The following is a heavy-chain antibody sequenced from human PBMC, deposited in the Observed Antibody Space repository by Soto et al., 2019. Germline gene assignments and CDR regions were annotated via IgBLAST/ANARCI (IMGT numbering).Heavy chain of an antibody. Sequence: PSETLSLTCTVSGGSISSSSYYWGWIRQPPGKGLEWIGSIYYSGSTYYNPSLKSRVTISVDTSKNQFSLKLSSVTAADTAVYYCARLRGYSYGLDYWGQGTLVTVSS. CDR1: GGSISSSSYY. V-gene: IGHV4-39*01. J-gene: IGHJ4*02. CDR2: IYYSGST. CDR3: ARLRGYSYGLDY. D-gene: IGHD5-18*01.